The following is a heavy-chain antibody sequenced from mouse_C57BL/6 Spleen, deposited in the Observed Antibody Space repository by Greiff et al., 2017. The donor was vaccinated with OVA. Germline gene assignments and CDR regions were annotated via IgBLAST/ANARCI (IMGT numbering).Heavy chain of an antibody. CDR2: IYPRSGNT. J-gene: IGHJ2*01. D-gene: IGHD2-5*01. V-gene: IGHV1-81*01. CDR3: ARSSNYEPFDY. CDR1: GYTFTSYG. Sequence: VQLQESGAELARPGASVKLSCKASGYTFTSYGISWVKQSTGQGLEWIGEIYPRSGNTYYNEKFKGKATLTADKSSSTAYMELRSLTSEDSAVYFCARSSNYEPFDYWGQGTTLTVSS.